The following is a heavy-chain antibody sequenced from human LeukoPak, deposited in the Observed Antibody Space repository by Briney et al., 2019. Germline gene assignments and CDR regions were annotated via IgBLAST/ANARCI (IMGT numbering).Heavy chain of an antibody. CDR2: INSDGSTI. D-gene: IGHD1-20*01. CDR3: ARVTVSSSEVIFDY. Sequence: PGGSLGLSCAASGFTFSTYWMHWVRQAPGKGLVWVSRINSDGSTITYAHSVKGRFTISRDNAKNTVYLQMNSLRAEDTAVYYCARVTVSSSEVIFDYWGQGSLVTVSS. CDR1: GFTFSTYW. V-gene: IGHV3-74*01. J-gene: IGHJ4*02.